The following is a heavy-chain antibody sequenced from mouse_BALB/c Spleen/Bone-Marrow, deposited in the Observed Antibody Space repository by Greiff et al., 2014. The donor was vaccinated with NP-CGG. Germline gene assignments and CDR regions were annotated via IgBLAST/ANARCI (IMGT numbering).Heavy chain of an antibody. V-gene: IGHV1-82*01. CDR1: GYAFSNSW. CDR2: IYPGDGDT. D-gene: IGHD2-3*01. Sequence: VQLQESGPELVKPGASVRISCKASGYAFSNSWMNWVKQRPGQGLEWIGRIYPGDGDTYYNGKFKGKATLTADKSSNTAYMQLSSLTSVDSAVYFCARSDGYRALDYWGQGTSVTVSS. CDR3: ARSDGYRALDY. J-gene: IGHJ4*01.